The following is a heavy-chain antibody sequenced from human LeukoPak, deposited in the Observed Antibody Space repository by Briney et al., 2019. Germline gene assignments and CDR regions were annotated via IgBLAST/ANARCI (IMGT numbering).Heavy chain of an antibody. CDR3: ARQEQWLSPDAFDI. D-gene: IGHD6-19*01. Sequence: GGSLRLSCAASGFTFSSYSMNWVRQAPGKGLEWVSSISSSSSYIYYADSVKGRFTISRDNAKNSLYLQMNSLRAEDTAVYYCARQEQWLSPDAFDIWGQGTMVTVSS. CDR1: GFTFSSYS. J-gene: IGHJ3*02. CDR2: ISSSSSYI. V-gene: IGHV3-21*01.